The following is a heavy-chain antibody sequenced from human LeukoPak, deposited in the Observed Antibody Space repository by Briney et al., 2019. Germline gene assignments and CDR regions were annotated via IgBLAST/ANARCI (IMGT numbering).Heavy chain of an antibody. J-gene: IGHJ3*02. CDR1: GGSFSGYY. CDR2: INHSGST. V-gene: IGHV4-34*01. D-gene: IGHD3-10*01. Sequence: SETLSLTCAVYGGSFSGYYWSWIRQPPGKGLEWIGEINHSGSTNYNPSLKSRVTISVDTSKNQFSLKLSSVTAADTAVYYCARGYRPGTPWDIWGQGTMVTVSS. CDR3: ARGYRPGTPWDI.